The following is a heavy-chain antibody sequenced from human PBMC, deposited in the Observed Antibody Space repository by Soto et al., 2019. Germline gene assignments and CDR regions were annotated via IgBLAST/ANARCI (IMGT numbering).Heavy chain of an antibody. CDR1: GFTFSSYA. CDR2: ISYDGSNK. V-gene: IGHV3-30-3*01. J-gene: IGHJ4*02. CDR3: ARGLDYGHYFDY. Sequence: QVQLVESGGGVVQPGRSLRLSCAASGFTFSSYAMHWVRQAPGKGLEWVAVISYDGSNKYYADSVKGRFTISRDNSKNRLYLQMNSLRAEDTAVYYCARGLDYGHYFDYWGQGTLVTVSS. D-gene: IGHD3-10*01.